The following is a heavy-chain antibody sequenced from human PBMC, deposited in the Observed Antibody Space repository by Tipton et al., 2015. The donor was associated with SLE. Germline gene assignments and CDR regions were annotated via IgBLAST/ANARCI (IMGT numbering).Heavy chain of an antibody. J-gene: IGHJ5*02. CDR3: ARAIRFFDP. Sequence: TLSLTCTVSGGSISSSSYYWGWIRQPPGKGLEWIGTIYYSGSTYYNLSLKSRVTISVDTSRNQFSLRLISVTAADTAVYYCARAIRFFDPWGQGILVTVSS. D-gene: IGHD2-2*02. CDR1: GGSISSSSYY. V-gene: IGHV4-39*07. CDR2: IYYSGST.